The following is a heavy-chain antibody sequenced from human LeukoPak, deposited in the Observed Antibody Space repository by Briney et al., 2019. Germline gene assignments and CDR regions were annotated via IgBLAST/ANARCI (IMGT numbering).Heavy chain of an antibody. CDR2: IIPIFGTA. D-gene: IGHD3-10*01. CDR1: GGTFSSYA. CDR3: AHYYYGSGSRLGY. V-gene: IGHV1-69*13. Sequence: SVKVSCKASGGTFSSYAISLVRQAPGQGLEWMGGIIPIFGTANYAQKFQGRVTITADESTSTAYMELSSLRSEDTAVYYCAHYYYGSGSRLGYWGQGTLVTVSS. J-gene: IGHJ4*02.